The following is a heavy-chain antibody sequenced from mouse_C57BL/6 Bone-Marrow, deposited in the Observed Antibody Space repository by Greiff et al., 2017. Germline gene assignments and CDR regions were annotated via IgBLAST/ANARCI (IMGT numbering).Heavy chain of an antibody. V-gene: IGHV10-1*01. J-gene: IGHJ4*01. Sequence: EVHLVESGGGLVQPKGSLKLSCAASGFSFNTYAMNWVRQAPGKGLEWVARIRSKSNNYATYYADSVKDRFTISRDDSASMLYLQMNNLKTEDTAMYYCVRQTSVYYDYLYAMDYWCQGTSVTVSS. CDR2: IRSKSNNYAT. CDR3: VRQTSVYYDYLYAMDY. D-gene: IGHD2-4*01. CDR1: GFSFNTYA.